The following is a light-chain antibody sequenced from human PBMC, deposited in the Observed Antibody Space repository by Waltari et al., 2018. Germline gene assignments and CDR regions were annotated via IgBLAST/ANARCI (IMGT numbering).Light chain of an antibody. V-gene: IGLV2-11*01. CDR2: DVY. CDR3: CSYAGNYIAV. J-gene: IGLJ2*01. CDR1: SSDIGAYDY. Sequence: QSALTQPRSVSGPPGQSVTISCIRTSSDIGAYDYVSWYQQYPGRAPKLIIYDVYERPSGVPDRFSGSKSGNTASLTISGLRPEDEADYYCCSYAGNYIAVFGGGTTLTV.